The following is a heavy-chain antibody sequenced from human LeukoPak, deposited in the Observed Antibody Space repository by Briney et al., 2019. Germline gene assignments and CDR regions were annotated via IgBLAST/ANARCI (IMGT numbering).Heavy chain of an antibody. Sequence: SETLSLTCTVSGDSISSGDYYRSWIRQPPGKGLEWIGYIYYSGSTYYNPSLKSRVTISVDTSKNQFSLKLSSVTAADTAVYYCARSGRITILGVVIGPFDYWGQGTLVTVSS. V-gene: IGHV4-30-4*01. CDR1: GDSISSGDYY. J-gene: IGHJ4*02. D-gene: IGHD3-3*01. CDR3: ARSGRITILGVVIGPFDY. CDR2: IYYSGST.